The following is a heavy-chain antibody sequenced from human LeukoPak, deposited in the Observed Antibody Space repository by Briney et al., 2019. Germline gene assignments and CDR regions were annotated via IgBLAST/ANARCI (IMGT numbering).Heavy chain of an antibody. CDR2: INHSGST. V-gene: IGHV4-34*01. J-gene: IGHJ4*02. CDR1: GGPFSGYY. D-gene: IGHD5-12*01. CDR3: ARGHDIVATI. Sequence: SETLSLTCAVYGGPFSGYYWSWIRQPPGKGLEWIGEINHSGSTNYNPSLKSRVTISVDTSKNQFSLKLSSVTAADTAVYYCARGHDIVATIWGQGTLVTVSS.